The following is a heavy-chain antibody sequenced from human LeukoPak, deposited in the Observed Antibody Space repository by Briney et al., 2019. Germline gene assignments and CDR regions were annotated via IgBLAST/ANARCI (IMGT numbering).Heavy chain of an antibody. CDR3: TANWFDP. CDR1: GFTFSRYW. J-gene: IGHJ5*02. V-gene: IGHV3-74*01. Sequence: GGSLRLSCAASGFTFSRYWMHWVRQAPGKGLVWVSRINSDASRTNYADSVKGRFTISRDNAKNTLYLHMNSLRAEDTAVYYCTANWFDPWGQGTLVAVSS. CDR2: INSDASRT.